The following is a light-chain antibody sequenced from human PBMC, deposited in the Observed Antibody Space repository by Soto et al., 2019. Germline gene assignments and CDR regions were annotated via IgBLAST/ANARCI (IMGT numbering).Light chain of an antibody. CDR1: SSDVGGYNY. V-gene: IGLV2-14*01. Sequence: SVSGSPGQSITISCTGTSSDVGGYNYVSWYQQHPGKAPKLMIYEVSNRPSGVSNRFSGSKSGNTASLTISGLQAEDEADYYCSSYTSSSTLYVFGTGTKVTVL. CDR3: SSYTSSSTLYV. CDR2: EVS. J-gene: IGLJ1*01.